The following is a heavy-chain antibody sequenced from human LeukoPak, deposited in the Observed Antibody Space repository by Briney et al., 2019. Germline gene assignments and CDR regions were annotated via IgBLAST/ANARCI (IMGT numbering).Heavy chain of an antibody. V-gene: IGHV7-4-1*02. J-gene: IGHJ1*01. D-gene: IGHD1-7*01. Sequence: ASVKVSCKASGYTFTSYDINWVRQATGQGLEWMGWINTNTGKPTYAQGFTGRFVFSLDTSVGTAYLQISSLKAEDTAMYYCARDYSLTLGTTTYFQHWGQGTLVTVSS. CDR1: GYTFTSYD. CDR3: ARDYSLTLGTTTYFQH. CDR2: INTNTGKP.